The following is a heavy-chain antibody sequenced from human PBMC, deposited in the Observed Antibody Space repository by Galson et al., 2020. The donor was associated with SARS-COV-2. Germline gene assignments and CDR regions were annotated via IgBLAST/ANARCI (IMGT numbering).Heavy chain of an antibody. Sequence: GGSLRLSCAASGFTFSSYSMNWVRQAPGKGLEWVSYISSSSSTIYYADSVKGRFTISRDNAKNSLYLQMNSLRDEDTAVYYCASHRYYYDSRHLFDYWGQGTLVTVSS. V-gene: IGHV3-48*02. D-gene: IGHD3-22*01. CDR2: ISSSSSTI. J-gene: IGHJ4*02. CDR1: GFTFSSYS. CDR3: ASHRYYYDSRHLFDY.